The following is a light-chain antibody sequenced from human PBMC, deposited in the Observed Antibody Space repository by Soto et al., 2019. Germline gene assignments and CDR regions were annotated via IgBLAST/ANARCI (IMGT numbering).Light chain of an antibody. CDR3: QQYGASPLT. CDR2: DAV. Sequence: GLSLSAGALSLSQGEGATLSCRASQSVTGTNLAWYQQRAGQAPRLLIYDAVRRATGIPDRFSGSGSGTDFSLTISRLEPEDFAVYNCQQYGASPLTFGGLTKVDVK. V-gene: IGKV3-20*01. CDR1: QSVTGTN. J-gene: IGKJ4*01.